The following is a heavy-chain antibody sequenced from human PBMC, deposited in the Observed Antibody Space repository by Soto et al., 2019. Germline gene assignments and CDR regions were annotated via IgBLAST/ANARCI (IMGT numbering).Heavy chain of an antibody. V-gene: IGHV4-59*08. CDR2: IDSSGGT. D-gene: IGHD3-10*01. Sequence: QVQLQESGPGLVKPSETLSLTCTVSDDSSSSYKWSWIRQPPGRRLEWIGYIDSSGGTSYNPSLQSRVTIXGXTXXKQFSLKLSSVTAADTAVYYCVRQGFGRLHGLVDVWGQGTTVTVSS. CDR1: DDSSSSYK. J-gene: IGHJ6*02. CDR3: VRQGFGRLHGLVDV.